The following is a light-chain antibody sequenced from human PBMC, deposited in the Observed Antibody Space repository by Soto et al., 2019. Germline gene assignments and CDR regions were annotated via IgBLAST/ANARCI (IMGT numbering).Light chain of an antibody. CDR3: QQHDNLPLT. J-gene: IGKJ4*01. CDR2: DAS. Sequence: DIPMTQSPSSLSASVGDRVTITCQASRDITNFLNWYQQEPGKAPRLLIYDASNLATGVPSRFSGSGSATDFALTISSLQPEDTATYYCQQHDNLPLTFGGGTKVEIK. CDR1: RDITNF. V-gene: IGKV1-33*01.